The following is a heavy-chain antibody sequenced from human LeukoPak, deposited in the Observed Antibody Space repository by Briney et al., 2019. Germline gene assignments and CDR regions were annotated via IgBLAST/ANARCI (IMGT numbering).Heavy chain of an antibody. CDR1: GYTFTSYD. Sequence: GASVKVSCKASGYTFTSYDINWVRQATGQGLEWMGWMNPNSGNTGYAQKFQGRVTMTRNTSISTAYMELSSLRSEDTAVYYCARGSGYYDSSGYGYFDYWGQGTLVTVSS. CDR2: MNPNSGNT. CDR3: ARGSGYYDSSGYGYFDY. J-gene: IGHJ4*02. V-gene: IGHV1-8*01. D-gene: IGHD3-22*01.